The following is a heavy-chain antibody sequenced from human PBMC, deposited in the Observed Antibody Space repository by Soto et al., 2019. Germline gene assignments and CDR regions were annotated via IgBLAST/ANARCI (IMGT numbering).Heavy chain of an antibody. CDR3: TRDGWTAYQLLEESWFDP. CDR1: GGSISSGGYY. D-gene: IGHD2-2*01. J-gene: IGHJ5*02. CDR2: IYYSGST. V-gene: IGHV4-31*03. Sequence: SETLSLTCTVSGGSISSGGYYWSWIRQHPGKGLEWIGYIYYSGSTYYNPSLKSRVTISVDTSKNQFSLKLSSVTAADTAVYYCTRDGWTAYQLLEESWFDPWGQGTLVTVYS.